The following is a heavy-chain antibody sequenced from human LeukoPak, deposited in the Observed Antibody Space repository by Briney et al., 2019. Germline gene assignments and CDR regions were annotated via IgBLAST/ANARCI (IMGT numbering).Heavy chain of an antibody. CDR2: INHSGST. V-gene: IGHV4-34*01. CDR3: ARGPYDSTGRGSDIDY. J-gene: IGHJ4*02. Sequence: SETLSLTCAVYGGSFSGYYWSWIRQPPGNGLEWIGEINHSGSTNYNPSLKSRVTISVDTSKNQFSLKLSSVTAADTAVYYCARGPYDSTGRGSDIDYWGQGTLVTVSS. CDR1: GGSFSGYY. D-gene: IGHD3-22*01.